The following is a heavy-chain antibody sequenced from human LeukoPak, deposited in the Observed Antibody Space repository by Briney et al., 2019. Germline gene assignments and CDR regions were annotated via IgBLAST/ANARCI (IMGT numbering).Heavy chain of an antibody. J-gene: IGHJ4*02. CDR1: GYTFTGYY. Sequence: ASVKVSCTASGYTFTGYYMHWVRQAPGQGLEWMGWINPNSGGTNYAQKFQGWVTMTRDTSISTAYMELSRLRSDDTAVYYCARALRNWNSLYDYWGQGTLVTVSS. CDR3: ARALRNWNSLYDY. CDR2: INPNSGGT. V-gene: IGHV1-2*04. D-gene: IGHD1-7*01.